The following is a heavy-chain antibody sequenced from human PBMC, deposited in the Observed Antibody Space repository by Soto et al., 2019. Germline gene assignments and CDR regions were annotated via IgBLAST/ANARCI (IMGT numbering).Heavy chain of an antibody. CDR2: IKSKTDGGTT. Sequence: EVQLVESGGGLVKPGGSLRLSCAASGFTFSNAWMNWVRQAPGKGLEWVGRIKSKTDGGTTDYAAPVKGRFTISRDDSKNTLYLQMNSLKTEDTAVYYCTTEGPGDRRGYSYGDFDYWGQGTLVTVSS. CDR3: TTEGPGDRRGYSYGDFDY. J-gene: IGHJ4*02. D-gene: IGHD5-18*01. CDR1: GFTFSNAW. V-gene: IGHV3-15*07.